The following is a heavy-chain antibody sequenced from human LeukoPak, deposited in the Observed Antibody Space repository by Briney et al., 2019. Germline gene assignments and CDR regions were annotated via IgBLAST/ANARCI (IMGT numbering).Heavy chain of an antibody. V-gene: IGHV3-21*01. CDR1: GFTFSSYS. J-gene: IGHJ4*02. Sequence: AGSLRLSCAASGFTFSSYSMNWVRQAPGKGLEWVSSISSSSSYIYYADSVKGRFTISRDNAKNSLYLQMNSLRAEDTALYYCVRGKFTMAGRWGQGTLVTVSS. CDR3: VRGKFTMAGR. D-gene: IGHD3-10*01. CDR2: ISSSSSYI.